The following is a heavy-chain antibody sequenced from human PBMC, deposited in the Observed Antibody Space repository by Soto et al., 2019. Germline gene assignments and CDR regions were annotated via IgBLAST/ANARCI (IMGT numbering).Heavy chain of an antibody. V-gene: IGHV1-3*01. Sequence: ASGKVSCKASGYTFTSYAMHWVRQAPGQRLEWMGWINAGNGNTKYSQKFQGRVTITRDTSASTAYMELSSPRSEDTAVYYCARRVSVRYFDWLDSHAAFDIWGQGTMVTVSS. CDR3: ARRVSVRYFDWLDSHAAFDI. J-gene: IGHJ3*02. CDR2: INAGNGNT. CDR1: GYTFTSYA. D-gene: IGHD3-9*01.